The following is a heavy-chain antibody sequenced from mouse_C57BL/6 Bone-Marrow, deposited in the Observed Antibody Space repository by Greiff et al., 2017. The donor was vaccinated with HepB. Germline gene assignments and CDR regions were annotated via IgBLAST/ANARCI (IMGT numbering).Heavy chain of an antibody. CDR2: ISSGGDYI. V-gene: IGHV5-9-1*02. CDR1: GFTFSSYA. Sequence: EVKLMESGEGLVKPGGSLKLSCAASGFTFSSYAMSWVRQTPEKRLEWVAYISSGGDYIYYADTVKGRFTISRDNARNTLYLQMSSLKSEDTAMYYCTREGIDGYYSFYYAMDYWGQGTSVTVSS. D-gene: IGHD2-3*01. J-gene: IGHJ4*01. CDR3: TREGIDGYYSFYYAMDY.